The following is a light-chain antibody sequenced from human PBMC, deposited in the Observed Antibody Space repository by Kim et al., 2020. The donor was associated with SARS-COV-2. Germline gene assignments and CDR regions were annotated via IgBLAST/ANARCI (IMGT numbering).Light chain of an antibody. V-gene: IGLV2-14*03. CDR2: DVS. CDR3: SSYTSSSTWV. J-gene: IGLJ3*02. CDR1: SSDVRGYNY. Sequence: QSALTQPASVSGSPGQSITISCTGTSSDVRGYNYVSWYQQHPGKAPKLMIYDVSNRPSGVSNRFSGSKSGNTASLTISGLQAEDEADYYCSSYTSSSTWVFGGGTQLTVL.